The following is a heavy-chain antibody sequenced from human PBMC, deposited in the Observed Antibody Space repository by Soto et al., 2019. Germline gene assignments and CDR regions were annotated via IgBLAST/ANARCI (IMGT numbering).Heavy chain of an antibody. CDR1: GFTFSYYW. CDR3: ARGDRGAFDL. Sequence: EVQLVESGGGLVRPGGSLRLSCAASGFTFSYYWMQWVRQAPGKGLVWVSRMHSDGSSTTYAVFVKGRFIISRDNARNTEDLQTISVRVEDTAVYYCARGDRGAFDLWGQVKVVTVSS. V-gene: IGHV3-74*01. CDR2: MHSDGSST. J-gene: IGHJ3*01. D-gene: IGHD1-26*01.